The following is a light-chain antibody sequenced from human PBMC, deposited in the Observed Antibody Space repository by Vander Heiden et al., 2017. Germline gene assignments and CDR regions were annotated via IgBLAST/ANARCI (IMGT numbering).Light chain of an antibody. V-gene: IGKV3-20*01. J-gene: IGKJ5*01. CDR1: QSVSSSY. CDR3: QQYGSSPSIT. CDR2: GAA. Sequence: EIVFTQPPGTLSLSPGARATLSCRASQSVSSSYLAWYQQKPGQAPRLLIYGAASRATGSPDRFSGSGSGTDFTLTISRLEPEDFAVYYCQQYGSSPSITFGQGTRLEIK.